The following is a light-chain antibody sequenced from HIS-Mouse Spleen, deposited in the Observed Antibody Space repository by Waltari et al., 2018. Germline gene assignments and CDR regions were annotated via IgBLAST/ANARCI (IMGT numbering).Light chain of an antibody. J-gene: IGLJ1*01. CDR3: CSYAGSYTYV. Sequence: QSALTQPRSVSGSPGQSVTIACTGTSSDVGCYYYVPWYQQHPGKAPKLMIYDVSKRPSGVPDRFSGSKSGNTASLTISGLQAEDEADYYCCSYAGSYTYVFGTGTKVTVL. CDR1: SSDVGCYYY. V-gene: IGLV2-11*01. CDR2: DVS.